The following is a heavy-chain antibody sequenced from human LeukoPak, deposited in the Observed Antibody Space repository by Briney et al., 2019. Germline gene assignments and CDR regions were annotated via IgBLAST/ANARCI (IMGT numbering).Heavy chain of an antibody. CDR2: IIPIFGTA. D-gene: IGHD3-3*01. J-gene: IGHJ3*02. Sequence: GASVEVSCKASGGTFSSYAISWVRQAPGQGLEWMGGIIPIFGTANYAQKFQGRVTITTDESTSTAYMELSSLRSEDTAVYYCARDRGFGVVNDAFDIWGQGTMVTVSS. V-gene: IGHV1-69*05. CDR1: GGTFSSYA. CDR3: ARDRGFGVVNDAFDI.